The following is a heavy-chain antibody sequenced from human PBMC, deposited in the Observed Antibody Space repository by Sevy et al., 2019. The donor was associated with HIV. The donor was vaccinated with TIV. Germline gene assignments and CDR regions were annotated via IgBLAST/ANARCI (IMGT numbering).Heavy chain of an antibody. D-gene: IGHD1-7*01. Sequence: GGSLRLSCAASEFTFNNYAMNWVRRAPGKGLEWISAISADGTYTYHADSVQRRFPISRDNSKGTVYLQMDSLRADDTAVYYCTKGAGGQWNSDYFDYWGQGVLVTVSS. CDR1: EFTFNNYA. V-gene: IGHV3-23*01. CDR3: TKGAGGQWNSDYFDY. J-gene: IGHJ4*02. CDR2: ISADGTYT.